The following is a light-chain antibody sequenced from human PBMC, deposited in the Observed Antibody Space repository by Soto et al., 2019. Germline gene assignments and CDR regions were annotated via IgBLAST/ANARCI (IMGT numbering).Light chain of an antibody. Sequence: EIVLTQSPGTLSLSPGERATLSCRASQSVSSSYLAWYQQKPGQAPRLLIHGASSRATGTPDRFSGSGSGTDFTLTINRLEPEDFALYYCQQYGSSPPTFGQGTKVDIK. CDR1: QSVSSSY. CDR2: GAS. CDR3: QQYGSSPPT. J-gene: IGKJ1*01. V-gene: IGKV3-20*01.